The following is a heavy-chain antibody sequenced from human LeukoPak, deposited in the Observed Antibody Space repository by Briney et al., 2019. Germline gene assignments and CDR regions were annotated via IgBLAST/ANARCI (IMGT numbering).Heavy chain of an antibody. J-gene: IGHJ4*02. CDR3: AKDYYPYYDSGNIDS. D-gene: IGHD3-22*01. CDR2: ISYDGNNK. Sequence: GGSLRLSCAASGSTFSSYGMHWVRQAPGKGLEWVAVISYDGNNKYYADSVKGRFTITTDNSKNPLYLQMNSLRAEDTAVYYCAKDYYPYYDSGNIDSWGQGTLVTVSS. V-gene: IGHV3-30*18. CDR1: GSTFSSYG.